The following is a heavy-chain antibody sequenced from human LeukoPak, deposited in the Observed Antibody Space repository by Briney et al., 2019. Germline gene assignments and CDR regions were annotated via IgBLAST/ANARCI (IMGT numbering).Heavy chain of an antibody. J-gene: IGHJ4*02. CDR2: IPGSGGAT. CDR3: AKFRLSDSNMD. V-gene: IGHV3-23*01. Sequence: GGSLRLSCEASGFTFSSYAIRWVRQAPGTGLEWVSSIPGSGGATYYADSVKGRFTISRDNSKNTLYLQMNSLRAEDTAVYYCAKFRLSDSNMDWGQGTLVTVSS. D-gene: IGHD3-22*01. CDR1: GFTFSSYA.